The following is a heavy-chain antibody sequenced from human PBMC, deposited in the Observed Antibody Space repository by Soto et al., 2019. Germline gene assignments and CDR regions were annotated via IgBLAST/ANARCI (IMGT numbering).Heavy chain of an antibody. V-gene: IGHV1-18*01. CDR2: ISAYNGNT. D-gene: IGHD2-15*01. CDR1: GYTFTSYG. CDR3: ARHVVAATQPVNWFDP. J-gene: IGHJ5*02. Sequence: GASVKVSCKASGYTFTSYGISWVRQAPGQGLEWMGWISAYNGNTNYAQKLQGRVTMTTDTSTSTAYMELRSLRSDDTAVYYCARHVVAATQPVNWFDPWGQGTLVTVSS.